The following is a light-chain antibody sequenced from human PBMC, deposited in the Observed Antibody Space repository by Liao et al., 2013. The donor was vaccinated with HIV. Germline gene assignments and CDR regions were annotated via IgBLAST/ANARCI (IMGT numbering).Light chain of an antibody. CDR1: ALPKQY. V-gene: IGLV3-25*03. Sequence: SYELTQPPSVSVSPGQTARITCSGDALPKQYAYWYQQKPGQAPVLVIYKDSERPSGIPERFSGSSSGTTVTLTISGVQAEDEADYYCQAWDMTTGWMFGGGTKLTVL. CDR3: QAWDMTTGWM. CDR2: KDS. J-gene: IGLJ3*02.